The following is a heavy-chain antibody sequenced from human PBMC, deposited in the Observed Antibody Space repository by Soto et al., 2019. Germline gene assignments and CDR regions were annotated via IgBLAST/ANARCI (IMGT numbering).Heavy chain of an antibody. V-gene: IGHV4-31*03. Sequence: PSETLSLTCTVSGCSISSGVYYWSWIRQHPGKGLEWIGYIYHSGTTYYNPSLRSRVTISVDTSKNQFSLKLNSVTAADTAVYNCARAVANGGNFDYWGQGTLVTVSS. D-gene: IGHD1-26*01. CDR3: ARAVANGGNFDY. CDR1: GCSISSGVYY. J-gene: IGHJ4*02. CDR2: IYHSGTT.